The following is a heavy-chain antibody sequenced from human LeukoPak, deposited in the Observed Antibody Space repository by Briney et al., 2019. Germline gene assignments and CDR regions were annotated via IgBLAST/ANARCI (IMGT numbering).Heavy chain of an antibody. J-gene: IGHJ4*02. CDR3: ARAYCGGDCYCDY. CDR1: GFSFSTCA. CDR2: ISGSGSNT. Sequence: GGSLRLSCAASGFSFSTCAMNWVRQAPGKGLEWVSAISGSGSNTYYADSVKGRFTISRDNSKNTLYLQMNSLRAEDTAVYYCARAYCGGDCYCDYWGQGTLVTVSS. D-gene: IGHD2-21*02. V-gene: IGHV3-23*01.